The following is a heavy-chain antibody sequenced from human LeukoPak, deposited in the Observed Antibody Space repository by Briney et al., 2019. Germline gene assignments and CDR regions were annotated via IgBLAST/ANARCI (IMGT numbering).Heavy chain of an antibody. D-gene: IGHD1-26*01. Sequence: SETLSLTCTVSGGSISSGNYYWSWIRQPAGKGLEWIGRIYTSGSTNYYPSLKSRVTISVDTSKNQFSLKLSSVTAADTAVYYCARVRGSSGSYEYYHYMDVWGKGTTVTISS. CDR2: IYTSGST. CDR3: ARVRGSSGSYEYYHYMDV. CDR1: GGSISSGNYY. J-gene: IGHJ6*03. V-gene: IGHV4-61*02.